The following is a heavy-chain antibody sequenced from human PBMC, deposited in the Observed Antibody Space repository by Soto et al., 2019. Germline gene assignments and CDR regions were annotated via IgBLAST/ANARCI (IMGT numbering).Heavy chain of an antibody. CDR1: GFTFSSYA. D-gene: IGHD6-13*01. CDR3: ARIAAAGTGFDY. J-gene: IGHJ4*02. CDR2: ISYDGSNK. Sequence: QVQLVESGGGVVQPGRSLRLSCAASGFTFSSYAMHWVRQAPGKGLEWVAVISYDGSNKYYADSVKGRFTISRDNSKNTLYLQMNSLRAEDTAVYYCARIAAAGTGFDYWGQGTLVTVSS. V-gene: IGHV3-30-3*01.